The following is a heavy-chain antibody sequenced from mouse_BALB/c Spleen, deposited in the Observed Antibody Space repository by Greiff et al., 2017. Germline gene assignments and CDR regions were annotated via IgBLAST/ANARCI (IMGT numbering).Heavy chain of an antibody. D-gene: IGHD2-4*01. CDR3: ARNSNYDFAY. J-gene: IGHJ3*01. CDR2: IWSGGST. Sequence: VQVVESGPGLVQPSQSLSITCTVSGFSLTSYGVHWVRQSPGKGLEWLGVIWSGGSTDYNAAFISRLSISKDNSKSQVFFKMNSLQADDTAIYYCARNSNYDFAYWGQGTLVTVSA. CDR1: GFSLTSYG. V-gene: IGHV2-4-1*01.